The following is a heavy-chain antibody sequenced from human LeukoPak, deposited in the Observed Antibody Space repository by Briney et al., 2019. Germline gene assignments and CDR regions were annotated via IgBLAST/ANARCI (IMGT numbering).Heavy chain of an antibody. CDR3: ARGVRIAVAGTLGY. V-gene: IGHV1-8*01. D-gene: IGHD6-19*01. CDR1: GYTFTSYD. CDR2: MNPNSGNT. Sequence: ASVKVSCKASGYTFTSYDINWVRQATGQGLEWMGWMNPNSGNTGYAQKFQGRVTMTRNTSISTAYMELSSLRSEDTAVYYCARGVRIAVAGTLGYWGQGTLVTVSS. J-gene: IGHJ4*02.